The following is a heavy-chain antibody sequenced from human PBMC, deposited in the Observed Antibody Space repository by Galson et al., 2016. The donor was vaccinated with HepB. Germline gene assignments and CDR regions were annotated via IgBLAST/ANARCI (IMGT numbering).Heavy chain of an antibody. CDR1: GSTFNVYF. CDR2: INPSGGST. CDR3: ARDPCGGDCYSPYRFYYYDIDV. V-gene: IGHV1-46*02. J-gene: IGHJ6*02. Sequence: SVKVSCKASGSTFNVYFVHWVRQAPGQGLEWMGIINPSGGSTSYAQKFQGRVTMTRDTSTSTVYMELRSLRSEDTAVYYCARDPCGGDCYSPYRFYYYDIDVWGQGTTVTVSS. D-gene: IGHD2-21*02.